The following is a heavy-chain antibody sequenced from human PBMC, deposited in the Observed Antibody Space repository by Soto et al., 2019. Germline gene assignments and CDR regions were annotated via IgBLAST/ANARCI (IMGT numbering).Heavy chain of an antibody. CDR2: TYNNGRP. J-gene: IGHJ4*02. CDR1: GASISRGDYY. CDR3: ARGGVYEFWSGLFD. Sequence: PSETLSLTFTVSGASISRGDYYWNWIRQSPGKGLEWIGNTYNNGRPNYNPSLKSRVTISGDSSKNQFSLKLRSLSAADTAVYYCARGGVYEFWSGLFDWGQGTLVTVSS. D-gene: IGHD3-3*01. V-gene: IGHV4-30-4*01.